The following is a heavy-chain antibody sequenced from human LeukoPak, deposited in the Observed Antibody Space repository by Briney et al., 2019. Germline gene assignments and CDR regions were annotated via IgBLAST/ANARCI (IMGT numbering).Heavy chain of an antibody. CDR2: IYYSGSTY. V-gene: IGHV4-39*01. D-gene: IGHD2/OR15-2a*01. CDR3: ARHVYARLIYCFDY. J-gene: IGHJ4*02. Sequence: SETLSLTCTVSGGSISVNSYYWGWIRQPPGKGLGWSGSIYYSGSTYYYNPSLKSRVTISVDTSKNQFSLKLTSVTAADTAVYYCARHVYARLIYCFDYWGQGTLVTVSS. CDR1: GGSISVNSYY.